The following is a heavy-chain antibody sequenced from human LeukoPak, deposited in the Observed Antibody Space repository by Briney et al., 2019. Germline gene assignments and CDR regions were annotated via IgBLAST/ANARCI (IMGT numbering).Heavy chain of an antibody. Sequence: SETLSLTCTVSGGSITSYYWSWIRQPAGKGLEWVGRIYTSGSTNYNPSLKSRVTMSVDTSKNQFSLKLSSVTAADTAVYYCARGYCSGGSCYSYYYYNYMDVWGKGTTVTVSS. V-gene: IGHV4-4*07. D-gene: IGHD2-15*01. CDR3: ARGYCSGGSCYSYYYYNYMDV. CDR1: GGSITSYY. J-gene: IGHJ6*03. CDR2: IYTSGST.